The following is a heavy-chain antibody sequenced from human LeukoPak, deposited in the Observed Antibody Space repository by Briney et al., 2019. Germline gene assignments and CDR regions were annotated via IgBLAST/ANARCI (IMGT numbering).Heavy chain of an antibody. D-gene: IGHD6-13*01. CDR2: ITANNTTK. CDR1: GLSFSSYN. Sequence: GGSLRLSCTASGLSFSSYNMNWVRQAPGKGREWVAYITANNTTKYYADSVKGRFTISRENDKKSLFLQMNSLRAEDTAVYYCAAASAFSSSWRSWGQGTVVTVSS. J-gene: IGHJ5*02. V-gene: IGHV3-48*01. CDR3: AAASAFSSSWRS.